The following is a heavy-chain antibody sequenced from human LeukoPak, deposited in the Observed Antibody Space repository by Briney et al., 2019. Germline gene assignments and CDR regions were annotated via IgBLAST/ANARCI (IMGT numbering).Heavy chain of an antibody. CDR1: GYNFATYW. D-gene: IGHD3-10*01. V-gene: IGHV5-51*01. J-gene: IGHJ4*02. Sequence: GESLKISCKGSGYNFATYWIGWVRQMPGKGLEWMGIIYPGDSDTRYSPSFQGQVTISADKSISTAYLQWSSLKASDTAMYYCARRGGNYYGSGSPVDYWGQGTLVTVSS. CDR2: IYPGDSDT. CDR3: ARRGGNYYGSGSPVDY.